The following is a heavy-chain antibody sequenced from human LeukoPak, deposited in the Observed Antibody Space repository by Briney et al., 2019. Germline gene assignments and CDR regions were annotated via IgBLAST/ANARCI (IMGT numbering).Heavy chain of an antibody. Sequence: GGSLRLSCAASGFTFSSYGMTWVRQAPGKGLEWVSIISSGSSAIFSADALKGRFTISRDDAKNLLHLDMNSLRAEDTAVYYCARGHTAVTRHFDFWGQGTLVTVSS. CDR1: GFTFSSYG. CDR3: ARGHTAVTRHFDF. J-gene: IGHJ4*02. V-gene: IGHV3-21*01. CDR2: ISSGSSAI. D-gene: IGHD4-17*01.